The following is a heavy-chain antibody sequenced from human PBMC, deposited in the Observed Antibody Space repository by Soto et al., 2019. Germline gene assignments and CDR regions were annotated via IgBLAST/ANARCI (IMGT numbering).Heavy chain of an antibody. CDR2: INPNSGGT. Sequence: GASVKVSCKASGYTFTGHYMHWVRQAPGQGLEWMGWINPNSGGTNYAQRFQGRVTMTRDTSINTAYMELTRLRSDDTAVYYCARDSYYDILTGYSRNAFEIWGQGTMVTVSS. J-gene: IGHJ3*02. V-gene: IGHV1-2*02. CDR1: GYTFTGHY. CDR3: ARDSYYDILTGYSRNAFEI. D-gene: IGHD3-9*01.